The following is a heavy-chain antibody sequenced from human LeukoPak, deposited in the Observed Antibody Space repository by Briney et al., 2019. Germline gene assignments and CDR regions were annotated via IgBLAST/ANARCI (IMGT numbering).Heavy chain of an antibody. D-gene: IGHD5-12*01. Sequence: GGSLRLSCAASGFTFSSYSMNWVRQAPGKGLEWVSYISSSSSTIYYADSVKGRFTISRDNAKNSLYLQMNSLRAEDTAVYYCARDSGYDFDYWGQGTLVTVYS. CDR3: ARDSGYDFDY. J-gene: IGHJ4*02. V-gene: IGHV3-48*04. CDR2: ISSSSSTI. CDR1: GFTFSSYS.